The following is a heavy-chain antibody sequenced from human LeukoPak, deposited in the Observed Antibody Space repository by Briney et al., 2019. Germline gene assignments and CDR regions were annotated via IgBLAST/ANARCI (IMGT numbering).Heavy chain of an antibody. J-gene: IGHJ4*02. CDR2: IIPIFGTA. V-gene: IGHV1-69*05. D-gene: IGHD6-19*01. CDR3: ACDSSGWYY. CDR1: GGTFSSYA. Sequence: SVKVSCKASGGTFSSYAINWVRQAPGQGLEWIGRIIPIFGTANYAQKFQGRVTITTDESTSTAYIELSSLRSEDTAVYYCACDSSGWYYWGQGTLVTVSS.